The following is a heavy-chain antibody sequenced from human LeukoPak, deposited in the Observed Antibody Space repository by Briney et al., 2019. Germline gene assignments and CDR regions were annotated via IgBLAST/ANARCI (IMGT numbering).Heavy chain of an antibody. CDR3: AHRIHCSSTSCPHSLFDY. CDR1: GFSLSTSGVG. V-gene: IGHV2-5*01. D-gene: IGHD2-2*01. J-gene: IGHJ4*02. Sequence: SGPTLVNPTQTLTPTCTFSGFSLSTSGVGVGWIRQPPGKALEWLALIYWNDDKRYSPSLKSRLTITKDTSKNQVVLTMTNMDPVDTATYYCAHRIHCSSTSCPHSLFDYWGQGTLVTVSS. CDR2: IYWNDDK.